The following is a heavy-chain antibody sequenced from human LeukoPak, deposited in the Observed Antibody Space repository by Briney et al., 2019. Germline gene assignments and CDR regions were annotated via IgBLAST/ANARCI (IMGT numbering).Heavy chain of an antibody. Sequence: GGSLRLSCEDSGFTFSHYWMSWVRQAPGKGPEWVANINQDGNDKYYVDSVKGRFTISRDNAKKSLYLQMNSLRVEDTAMYYCARRSGYYGYYFDYWGQGTLVTVSS. CDR2: INQDGNDK. D-gene: IGHD3-22*01. CDR3: ARRSGYYGYYFDY. CDR1: GFTFSHYW. V-gene: IGHV3-7*01. J-gene: IGHJ4*02.